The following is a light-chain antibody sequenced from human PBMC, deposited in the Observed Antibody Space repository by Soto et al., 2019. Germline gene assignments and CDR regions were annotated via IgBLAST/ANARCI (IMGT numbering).Light chain of an antibody. Sequence: EIVLTQSPGTLSLSPGERATLSCRASQSVNTNYLAWYQQKSGQAPRLLIYGASSRATGIPDRFSGSGSGTDFPLTISRLEPEDFAAYFCQQYGRSPITFGQGTRLEIK. J-gene: IGKJ5*01. CDR3: QQYGRSPIT. V-gene: IGKV3-20*01. CDR1: QSVNTNY. CDR2: GAS.